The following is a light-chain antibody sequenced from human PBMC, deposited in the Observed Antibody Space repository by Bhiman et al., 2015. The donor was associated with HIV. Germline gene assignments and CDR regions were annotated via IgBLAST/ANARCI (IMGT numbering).Light chain of an antibody. J-gene: IGLJ2*01. CDR2: EVS. CDR1: SRDVGYYDF. CDR3: SSYAGSNNYVV. V-gene: IGLV2-8*01. Sequence: QSALTQPPSASGSPGQSVTISCTGTSRDVGYYDFVSWYQQHPGKAPKLMIYEVSKRPSGVPDRFSGSKSGNTASLTVSGLQAEDEADYYCSSYAGSNNYVVFGGGTKLTVL.